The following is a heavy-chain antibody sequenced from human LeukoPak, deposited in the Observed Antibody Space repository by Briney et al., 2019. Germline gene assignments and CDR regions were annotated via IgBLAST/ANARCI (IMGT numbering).Heavy chain of an antibody. D-gene: IGHD3-3*01. CDR2: IYYGGST. V-gene: IGHV4-39*01. J-gene: IGHJ4*02. CDR3: ATTFTTPFDY. CDR1: GGSISSSGFY. Sequence: SETLSLTCTVSGGSISSSGFYWGWIRQPPGKGPEWIGNIYYGGSTYYNPSLKSRVTMSVDTSKNQFSLKLSSVTAADTAVYYCATTFTTPFDYWGQGTLVTVSS.